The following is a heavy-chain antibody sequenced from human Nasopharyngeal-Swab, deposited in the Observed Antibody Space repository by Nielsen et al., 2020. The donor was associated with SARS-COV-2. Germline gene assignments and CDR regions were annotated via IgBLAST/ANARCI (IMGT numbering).Heavy chain of an antibody. J-gene: IGHJ3*02. D-gene: IGHD3-10*01. Sequence: GGSLRLSCAASGFTFSSYDVHWVRQATGKGLEWVSAIGTAGDTYYPGSVKGRFTISRENAKNSLYLQMNSLRAGDTAVYYCARANLGYYYGSGSYAFDIWGQGTMVTVSS. V-gene: IGHV3-13*01. CDR2: IGTAGDT. CDR1: GFTFSSYD. CDR3: ARANLGYYYGSGSYAFDI.